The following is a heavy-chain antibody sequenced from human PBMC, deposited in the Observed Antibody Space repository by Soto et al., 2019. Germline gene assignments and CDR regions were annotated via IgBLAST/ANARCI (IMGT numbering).Heavy chain of an antibody. V-gene: IGHV3-15*07. Sequence: GRIKSKTDGGTTDYAAPVKGRFTISRDDSKNTLYLQMNSLKTEDTAVYYCTTVTVRSTYYYDSSGYLSPDYWGQGTLVTVS. J-gene: IGHJ4*02. CDR3: TTVTVRSTYYYDSSGYLSPDY. CDR2: IKSKTDGGTT. D-gene: IGHD3-22*01.